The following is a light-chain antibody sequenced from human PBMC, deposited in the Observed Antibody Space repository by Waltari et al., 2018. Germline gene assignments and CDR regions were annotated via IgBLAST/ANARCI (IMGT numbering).Light chain of an antibody. Sequence: DIQMTQSPSTLSASVGDRVTITCRASPSISDWLAWYQQKPGKAPKVLIYKASTLESGVPSRFSGSGSGTEFTLTISSLQPDDFATYYCQQYNTYSTSWTFGQGTKVEIK. CDR2: KAS. CDR1: PSISDW. V-gene: IGKV1-5*03. J-gene: IGKJ1*01. CDR3: QQYNTYSTSWT.